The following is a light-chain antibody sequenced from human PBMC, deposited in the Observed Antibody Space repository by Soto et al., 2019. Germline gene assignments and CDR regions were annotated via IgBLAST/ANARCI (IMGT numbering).Light chain of an antibody. Sequence: QSVLTQPASVAGSPGQSITISCTGSNSDIGNGYDSVSWYQQHPNKAPKLIIYDVTNRPTGVSDRFSASKSGSADALTISGLQPADEADYYCGSYRDNNTFVFGTGSKVTAL. J-gene: IGLJ1*01. CDR2: DVT. V-gene: IGLV2-14*03. CDR1: NSDIGNGYDS. CDR3: GSYRDNNTFV.